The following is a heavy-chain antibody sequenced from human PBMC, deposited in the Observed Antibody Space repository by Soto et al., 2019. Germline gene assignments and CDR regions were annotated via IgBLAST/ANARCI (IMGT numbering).Heavy chain of an antibody. V-gene: IGHV2-70*01. J-gene: IGHJ4*02. CDR2: IDWDDDK. D-gene: IGHD1-26*01. CDR3: ARSLSGSYYPFDC. CDR1: GFSLSTSGMC. Sequence: SGHKTVTPTQTLKMTCTFSGFSLSTSGMCVSWIRQHPGAALEWLALIDWDDDKYFSTSLQTWLPISKDTSKNQVHLTMTNMDPVDTATYYCARSLSGSYYPFDCWGQGTLFTVAS.